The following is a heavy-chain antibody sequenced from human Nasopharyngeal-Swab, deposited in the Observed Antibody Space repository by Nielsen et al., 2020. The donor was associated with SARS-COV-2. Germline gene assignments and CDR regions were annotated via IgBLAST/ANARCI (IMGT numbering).Heavy chain of an antibody. CDR1: GFTFSSYG. CDR2: IWYDGSNK. V-gene: IGHV3-33*01. CDR3: AGGQGTVTTYYYYGMDV. J-gene: IGHJ6*02. D-gene: IGHD4-17*01. Sequence: GESLKISCAASGFTFSSYGMHWVRQPPGKRLEWVAVIWYDGSNKYYADSVKGRFTISRDNSKNTLYLQMNSLRAEDTAVYYCAGGQGTVTTYYYYGMDVWGQGTTVTVSS.